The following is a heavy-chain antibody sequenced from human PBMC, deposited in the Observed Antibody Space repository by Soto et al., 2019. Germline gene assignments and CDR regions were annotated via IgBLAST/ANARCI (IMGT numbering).Heavy chain of an antibody. CDR3: ARDRAAVGY. CDR2: ISSGSDTI. D-gene: IGHD6-13*01. J-gene: IGHJ4*02. V-gene: IGHV3-48*03. CDR1: GFSCSTYE. Sequence: EVQLVESGGGLVQPGGSLRLSCAASGFSCSTYEMNWVRQAPGNGLEWVAYISSGSDTIHYADSVRGRFTVSRDNAKNSLYLQMNSLRVEDTALYYCARDRAAVGYWGQGTLVTVSS.